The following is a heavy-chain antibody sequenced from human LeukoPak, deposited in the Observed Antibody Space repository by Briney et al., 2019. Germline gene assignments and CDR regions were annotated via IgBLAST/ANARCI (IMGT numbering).Heavy chain of an antibody. J-gene: IGHJ4*02. CDR2: SSGSGGST. CDR3: AKTTARLKAGYNLYSFDY. V-gene: IGHV3-23*01. Sequence: PGGSLRLSCAASGFTFSSHSLHWFRQAPGKWLEWGAGSSGSGGSTYYADSVKGRFTTSRDKSKNTLYLHLNSLRAEDTAVYYCAKTTARLKAGYNLYSFDYWGPGNLVTVSS. CDR1: GFTFSSHS. D-gene: IGHD5-24*01.